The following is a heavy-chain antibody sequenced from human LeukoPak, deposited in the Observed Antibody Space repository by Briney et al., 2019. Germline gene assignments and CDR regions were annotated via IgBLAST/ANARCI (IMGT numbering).Heavy chain of an antibody. Sequence: SGTLSLTCTVSGGSISSYYWSWIRQPPGKGLEWIGYIYYSGSTNYNPSLKSRVTISVDTSKNQFSLKLSSVTAADTAVYYCARGTTGYSSSWYGENDAFDIWGQGTMVTVSS. CDR1: GGSISSYY. D-gene: IGHD6-13*01. CDR2: IYYSGST. J-gene: IGHJ3*02. CDR3: ARGTTGYSSSWYGENDAFDI. V-gene: IGHV4-59*01.